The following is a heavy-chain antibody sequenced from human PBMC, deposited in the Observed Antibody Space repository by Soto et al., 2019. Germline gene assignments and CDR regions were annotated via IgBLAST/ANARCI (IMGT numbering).Heavy chain of an antibody. D-gene: IGHD2-2*02. CDR2: IYTSVST. CDR1: GGSISSYY. CDR3: ARDLLYCSSTSCYTFDP. Sequence: XAILSLTFTVSGGSISSYYGSWIRQPAGKGLEWIGRIYTSVSTNYNPSLKSRVTMSVDTSKNQFSLKLSSVTAADTAVYYCARDLLYCSSTSCYTFDPWGQGTLVTVS. J-gene: IGHJ5*02. V-gene: IGHV4-4*07.